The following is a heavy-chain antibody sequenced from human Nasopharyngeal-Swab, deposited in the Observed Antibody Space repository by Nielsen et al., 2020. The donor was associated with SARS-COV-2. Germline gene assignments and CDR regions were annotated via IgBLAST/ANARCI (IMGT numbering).Heavy chain of an antibody. J-gene: IGHJ6*02. D-gene: IGHD3-9*01. CDR1: GFTFSNFA. CDR2: ISGGSDST. CDR3: ARGCVLTGPSCYYYGMDV. Sequence: GGSLRLSCAASGFTFSNFAMSWVRQAPGKGLEWVSVISGGSDSTYYTDSVRGRFTISRDNSKNTLNLQMNNLRAEDTAIYYCARGCVLTGPSCYYYGMDVWGQGTTVTVSS. V-gene: IGHV3-23*01.